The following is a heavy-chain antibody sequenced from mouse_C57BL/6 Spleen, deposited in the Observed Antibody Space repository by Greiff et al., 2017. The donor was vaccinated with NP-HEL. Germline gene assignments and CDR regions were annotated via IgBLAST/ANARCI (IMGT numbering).Heavy chain of an antibody. CDR1: GFTFSSYG. J-gene: IGHJ4*01. V-gene: IGHV5-6*01. CDR2: ISSGGSYT. CDR3: ARQGDDGDYYAMDY. Sequence: EVKLMESGGDLVKPGGSLKLSCAASGFTFSSYGMSWVRQTPDKRLEWVATISSGGSYTYYPDSVKGRFTISRDNAKNTLYLQMSSLKSEDTAMYYRARQGDDGDYYAMDYWGQGTSVTVSS. D-gene: IGHD2-12*01.